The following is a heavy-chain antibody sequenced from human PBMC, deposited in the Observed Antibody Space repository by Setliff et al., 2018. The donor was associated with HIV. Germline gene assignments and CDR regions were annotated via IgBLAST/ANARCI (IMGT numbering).Heavy chain of an antibody. D-gene: IGHD3-9*01. CDR3: ARRAVDYDILTGYPDPWEYFDY. CDR1: GYTFTSYG. Sequence: GASVKVSCKASGYTFTSYGITWVRQAPGQGLEWMGWISAYNGNTNYAQKHQGRVTMTTDTSTSTAYMELRSLRSEDTAVYYCARRAVDYDILTGYPDPWEYFDYWGQGTLVTVSS. J-gene: IGHJ4*02. CDR2: ISAYNGNT. V-gene: IGHV1-18*01.